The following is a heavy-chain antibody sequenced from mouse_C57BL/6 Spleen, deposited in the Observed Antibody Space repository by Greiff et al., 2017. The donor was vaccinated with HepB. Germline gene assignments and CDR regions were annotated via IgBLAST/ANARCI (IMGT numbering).Heavy chain of an antibody. J-gene: IGHJ2*01. V-gene: IGHV1-62-2*01. CDR3: ARHEAYYYGSSYYFDY. Sequence: VKLVESGAELVKPGASVKLSCKASGYTFTEYTIHWVKQRSGQGLEWIGWFYPGSGSIKYNEKFKDKATLTADKSSSTVYMELSRLTSEDSAVYFCARHEAYYYGSSYYFDYWGQGTTLTVSS. CDR2: FYPGSGSI. CDR1: GYTFTEYT. D-gene: IGHD1-1*01.